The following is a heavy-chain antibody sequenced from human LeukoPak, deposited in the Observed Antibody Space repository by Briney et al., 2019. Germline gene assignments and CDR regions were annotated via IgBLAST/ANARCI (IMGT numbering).Heavy chain of an antibody. CDR3: ARSGYSGLLDY. V-gene: IGHV3-33*07. Sequence: PGGSLRLSSAASGFTLSRYGMYWGRQAPGKGLEWVAVIWYDGSNKYYADSVKGRFTISRDNSKNTLYLQMNSLRAEDTAVYYCARSGYSGLLDYGGQGTLVTVSS. J-gene: IGHJ4*02. D-gene: IGHD1-26*01. CDR2: IWYDGSNK. CDR1: GFTLSRYG.